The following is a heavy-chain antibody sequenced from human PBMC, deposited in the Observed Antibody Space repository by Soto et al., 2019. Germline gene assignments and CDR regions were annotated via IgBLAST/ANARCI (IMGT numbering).Heavy chain of an antibody. CDR2: IIPIFGTA. J-gene: IGHJ6*02. CDR1: GVRFSSYS. CDR3: ARGHVDTAISETYYYHGIEV. Sequence: SVKVSCKASGVRFSSYSRSWLRQAPGQGLERMGGIIPIFGTANYAQKFQGRVTITADESTSTAYMELSSLRSEDTAVYYCARGHVDTAISETYYYHGIEVWGQGTTVTVS. V-gene: IGHV1-69*13. D-gene: IGHD5-18*01.